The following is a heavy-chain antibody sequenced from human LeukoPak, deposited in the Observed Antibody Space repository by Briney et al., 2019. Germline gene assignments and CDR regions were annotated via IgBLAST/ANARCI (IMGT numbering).Heavy chain of an antibody. Sequence: PGGSLRLSCAASGFSFRTYAMSWVRQAPGKGLEWVSHISGSGGSTYYTDCVKGRFTISREKSKKRVYMKMNSLRAVDTAIYYCAKERLTTTAFDYWGQGTLVTVSS. D-gene: IGHD4-17*01. CDR1: GFSFRTYA. V-gene: IGHV3-23*01. J-gene: IGHJ4*02. CDR3: AKERLTTTAFDY. CDR2: ISGSGGST.